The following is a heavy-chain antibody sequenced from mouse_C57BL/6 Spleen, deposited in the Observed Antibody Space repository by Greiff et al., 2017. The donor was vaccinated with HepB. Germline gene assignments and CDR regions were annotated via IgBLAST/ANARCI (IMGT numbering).Heavy chain of an antibody. D-gene: IGHD1-1*01. CDR2: IDPETGGT. J-gene: IGHJ3*01. CDR1: GYTFTDYE. CDR3: TGDYGIPGWFAY. Sequence: VQLQESGAELVRPGASVTLSCKASGYTFTDYEMHWVKQTPVHGLEWIGAIDPETGGTAYKQKFKGKTILTANKSSSTANMELRSLTSEDSAVCYCTGDYGIPGWFAYWGKGTLVTVSA. V-gene: IGHV1-15*01.